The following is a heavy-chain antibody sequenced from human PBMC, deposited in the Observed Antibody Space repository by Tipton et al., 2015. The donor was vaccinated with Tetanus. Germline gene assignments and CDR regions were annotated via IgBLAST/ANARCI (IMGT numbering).Heavy chain of an antibody. J-gene: IGHJ2*01. D-gene: IGHD2-15*01. CDR1: GGSISGSNYF. CDR3: ARGGLCVGPACAGISPLLDV. CDR2: IYYSGST. Sequence: TLSLTCSVSGGSISGSNYFWNWIRQQPGKGPEWIGYIYYSGSTHYNPSLKGRLTMSVDTSKKHFSLRLSSVTAADTAVYYCARGGLCVGPACAGISPLLDVWGRGTLVTVSS. V-gene: IGHV4-31*03.